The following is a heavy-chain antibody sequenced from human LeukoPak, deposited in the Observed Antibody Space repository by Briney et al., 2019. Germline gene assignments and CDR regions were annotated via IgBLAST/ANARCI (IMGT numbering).Heavy chain of an antibody. CDR2: ISGSGGST. V-gene: IGHV3-23*01. CDR3: ATGSYQNGNYYYMDV. Sequence: HPGGSLRLSCAASGFTFSSYAMSWVRQAPGKGLEWVSAISGSGGSTYYADSVKGRFTISRDNSKNTLYLQMNSLRAEDTAVYYCATGSYQNGNYYYMDVWGKGTTVTVSS. J-gene: IGHJ6*03. D-gene: IGHD1-14*01. CDR1: GFTFSSYA.